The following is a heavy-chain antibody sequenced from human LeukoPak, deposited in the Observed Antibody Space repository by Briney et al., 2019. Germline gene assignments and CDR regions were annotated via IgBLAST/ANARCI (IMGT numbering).Heavy chain of an antibody. D-gene: IGHD5-12*01. V-gene: IGHV3-30*04. CDR1: GFTFSSYT. CDR3: ARDGGGYAFDY. CDR2: MSYDGSHK. J-gene: IGHJ4*02. Sequence: PGRSLRLSCVASGFTFSSYTLHWVRQAPGKGLEWVAVMSYDGSHKFHADSVKGRFTISRDNSKNTLYLQMNSLRAEDTAIYFCARDGGGYAFDYWGQGTLVTVSS.